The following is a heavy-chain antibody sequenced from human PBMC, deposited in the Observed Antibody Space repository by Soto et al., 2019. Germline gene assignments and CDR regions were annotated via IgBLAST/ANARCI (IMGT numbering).Heavy chain of an antibody. V-gene: IGHV4-31*03. CDR1: GESISSGGYY. Sequence: SETLSLTCNVSGESISSGGYYWSWIRQHPGKGLEWIGYIYYSGSTYYNPSLKSRVTISVDTSKNQFSLKLSSVTAADTAVYYCARVTRRTQTYGSGRPKYYYYYGMDVWGQGTTVTVSS. CDR3: ARVTRRTQTYGSGRPKYYYYYGMDV. J-gene: IGHJ6*02. CDR2: IYYSGST. D-gene: IGHD3-10*01.